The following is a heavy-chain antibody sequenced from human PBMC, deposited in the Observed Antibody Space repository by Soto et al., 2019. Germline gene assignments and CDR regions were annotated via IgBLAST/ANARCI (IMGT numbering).Heavy chain of an antibody. Sequence: GESLKISCKGSGYSFTSYWIGWVRQMPGKGLEWMGIIYPGDSDTRYSPSFQGQVTISADKAISTAYLQWSSLKASDTAMYYCARHLTPSNWNPFPYYYYGMDVWGQGTTVTVSS. CDR3: ARHLTPSNWNPFPYYYYGMDV. D-gene: IGHD1-20*01. V-gene: IGHV5-51*01. CDR1: GYSFTSYW. J-gene: IGHJ6*02. CDR2: IYPGDSDT.